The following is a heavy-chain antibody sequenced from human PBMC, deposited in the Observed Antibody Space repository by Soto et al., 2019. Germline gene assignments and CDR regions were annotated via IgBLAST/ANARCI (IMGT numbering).Heavy chain of an antibody. CDR3: ARLLAYSSPPGLYYYGMDV. J-gene: IGHJ6*02. V-gene: IGHV3-20*04. CDR2: INWNGGST. CDR1: GFTFDDYG. D-gene: IGHD6-13*01. Sequence: GGSLRLSCAASGFTFDDYGMSWVRQAPGKGLEWVSGINWNGGSTGYADSVKGRFTISRDNAKNSLYLQMNSLRAEDTALYYCARLLAYSSPPGLYYYGMDVWGQGTTVTVSS.